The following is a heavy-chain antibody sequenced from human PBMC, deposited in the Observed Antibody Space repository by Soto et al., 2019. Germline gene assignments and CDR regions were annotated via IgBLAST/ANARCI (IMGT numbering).Heavy chain of an antibody. CDR1: GDSVSSNGAT. J-gene: IGHJ5*02. CDR2: TYYRSKWYN. CDR3: GRAHLGTDRHTLEPFDL. D-gene: IGHD1-1*01. Sequence: SQTLSLTCAISGDSVSSNGATWNWIRQSPSRGLEWLGRTYYRSKWYNDYAVSVKSRITINPDTSKNQFSLQLNSVTPEDTAVYYCGRAHLGTDRHTLEPFDLWGQGTLVTVSS. V-gene: IGHV6-1*01.